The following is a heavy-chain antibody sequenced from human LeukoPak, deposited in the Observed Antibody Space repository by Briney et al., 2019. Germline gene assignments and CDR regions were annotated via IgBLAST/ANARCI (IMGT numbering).Heavy chain of an antibody. D-gene: IGHD3-9*01. V-gene: IGHV3-7*01. CDR3: TRAPWADDIFFDS. CDR2: IKGDGSLI. CDR1: GFTFSNYN. Sequence: GGSLRLSCAASGFTFSNYNMNWVRQAPGKGLEWVANIKGDGSLIYYDDSVKGRFTISRDNARNSMYLQMNSLRVEDTAVYYCTRAPWADDIFFDSWGQGALVTVSS. J-gene: IGHJ4*02.